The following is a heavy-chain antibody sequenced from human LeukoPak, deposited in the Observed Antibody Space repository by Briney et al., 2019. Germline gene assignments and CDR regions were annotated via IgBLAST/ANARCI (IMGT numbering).Heavy chain of an antibody. Sequence: VASVKVSCKASGYTFTDYYLHWVRQAPGQGLEWMGWINPKSGGTNSAQKFQGRVTMTRDTSISTAYMELSRLRSDDTAVYYCARAAVPLYSGYDYFDYWGQGTLVTVSS. J-gene: IGHJ4*02. V-gene: IGHV1-2*02. D-gene: IGHD5-12*01. CDR2: INPKSGGT. CDR3: ARAAVPLYSGYDYFDY. CDR1: GYTFTDYY.